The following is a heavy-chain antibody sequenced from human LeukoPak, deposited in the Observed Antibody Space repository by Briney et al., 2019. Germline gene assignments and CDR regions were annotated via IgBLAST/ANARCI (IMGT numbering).Heavy chain of an antibody. CDR2: IYYSGST. CDR1: GGSISSGGYY. J-gene: IGHJ4*02. Sequence: SETLFLTCTVSGGSISSGGYYWSWIRQHPGKGLEWIGYIYYSGSTYYNPSLKSRVTISVDTSKNQFSLKLSSVTAADTAVYYCAREVKGLAARYFDYWGQGTLVTVSS. CDR3: AREVKGLAARYFDY. V-gene: IGHV4-31*03. D-gene: IGHD6-13*01.